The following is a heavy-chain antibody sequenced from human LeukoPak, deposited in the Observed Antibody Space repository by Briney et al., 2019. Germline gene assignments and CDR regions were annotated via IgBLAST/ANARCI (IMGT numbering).Heavy chain of an antibody. CDR1: GGSISSYY. J-gene: IGHJ6*02. Sequence: ETLSLICTVSGGSISSYYWSWIRQSAGKGLEWIGRIYTSGSTNYNPSLKSRVTMSVDTSKNQFSLKLSSVTAADTAVYYCARDITSVARHYYYGMDVWGQGTTVTVSS. CDR2: IYTSGST. V-gene: IGHV4-4*07. D-gene: IGHD1-1*01. CDR3: ARDITSVARHYYYGMDV.